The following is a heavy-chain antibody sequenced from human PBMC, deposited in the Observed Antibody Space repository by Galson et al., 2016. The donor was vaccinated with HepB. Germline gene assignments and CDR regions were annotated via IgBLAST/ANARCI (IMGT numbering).Heavy chain of an antibody. J-gene: IGHJ6*02. CDR3: ATTVNTRPLSSMDV. V-gene: IGHV3-15*04. CDR2: IESKSAGGTI. CDR1: GFTFSNAW. Sequence: SLRLSCAASGFTFSNAWMTWVRQAPGKGLEWVGHIESKSAGGTIDYASPVRGRFTISRDDSKNMFYLQMNSLKTDDSSVYYCATTVNTRPLSSMDVWGLGATVTASS. D-gene: IGHD4-17*01.